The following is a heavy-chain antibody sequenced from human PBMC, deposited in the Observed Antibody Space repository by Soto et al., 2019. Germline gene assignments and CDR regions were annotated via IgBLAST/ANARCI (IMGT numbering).Heavy chain of an antibody. CDR3: ALRSMAVVPEY. CDR2: LYYGRSA. J-gene: IGHJ4*02. CDR1: GDSISSYY. Sequence: QVQLQESGPGLVKPSETLSLTCAVSGDSISSYYCMWIRQPPGKGLESIGYLYYGRSANYNPSLKSRVALAVDTSTNQCSLTRSSMTAADTAVDYCALRSMAVVPEYWGQGTMVTVSS. D-gene: IGHD3-22*01. V-gene: IGHV4-59*01.